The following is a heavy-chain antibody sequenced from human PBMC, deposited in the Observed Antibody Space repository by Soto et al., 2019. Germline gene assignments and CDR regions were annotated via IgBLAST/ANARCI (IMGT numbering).Heavy chain of an antibody. CDR2: IYYSGTT. CDR3: ARQLGGHAYTYFYGMDV. D-gene: IGHD5-12*01. J-gene: IGHJ6*02. CDR1: GGSISSRSYY. Sequence: SENLYLTCTVSGGSISSRSYYWGWIRQPPGKGLEWIGNIYYSGTTYHSPSLKSRVTMTVDSSKNQFSLKLTSVTAADSAVYYCARQLGGHAYTYFYGMDVWGQGTTVTVSS. V-gene: IGHV4-39*01.